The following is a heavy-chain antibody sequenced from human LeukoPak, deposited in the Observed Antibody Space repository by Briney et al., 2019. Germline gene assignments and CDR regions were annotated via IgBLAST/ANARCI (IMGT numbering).Heavy chain of an antibody. Sequence: SGPALVKPTQTLTLTCTFSGFSLSTSGMCVSWIRQPPGKALEWLARIDWDDDKYYSTSLKTRLTISKDTSKNQVVLTMTNMDPVDTATFYCARTIVVVAATRGPWFDPWGQGTLVTVSS. J-gene: IGHJ5*02. CDR2: IDWDDDK. CDR1: GFSLSTSGMC. CDR3: ARTIVVVAATRGPWFDP. V-gene: IGHV2-70*11. D-gene: IGHD2-15*01.